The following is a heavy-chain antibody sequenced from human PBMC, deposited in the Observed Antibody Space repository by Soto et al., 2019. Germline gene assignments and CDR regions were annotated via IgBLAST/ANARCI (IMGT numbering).Heavy chain of an antibody. CDR3: ARDSNGITMFGVVISRSYGMDV. CDR1: GFTFSSYW. CDR2: INSDGSST. Sequence: GGSLRLSCAASGFTFSSYWMHWVRQATGKGMVWVSRINSDGSSTSYADSVKGRFTISRDNAKNTLYLQMNSLRAEDMAVYYCARDSNGITMFGVVISRSYGMDVWGQGTTVTVSS. D-gene: IGHD3-3*01. J-gene: IGHJ6*02. V-gene: IGHV3-74*01.